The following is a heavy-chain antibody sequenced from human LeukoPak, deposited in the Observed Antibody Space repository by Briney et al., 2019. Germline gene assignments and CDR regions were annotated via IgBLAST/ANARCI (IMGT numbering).Heavy chain of an antibody. CDR2: INPSGGST. Sequence: ASVKVSCKASGYTFTSYYMHWVRQAPGQGLEWMGIINPSGGSTSYAQKFQGRVTMTRDMSTSTVYMELSSLRSEDTAVYYCARDGFPYYYMDVWGKGTTVTVSS. CDR1: GYTFTSYY. V-gene: IGHV1-46*01. D-gene: IGHD2-2*03. CDR3: ARDGFPYYYMDV. J-gene: IGHJ6*03.